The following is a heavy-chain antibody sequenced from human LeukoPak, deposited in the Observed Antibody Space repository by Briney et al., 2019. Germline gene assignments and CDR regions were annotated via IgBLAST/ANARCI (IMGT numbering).Heavy chain of an antibody. CDR3: AKGYGSNPGFDY. Sequence: GGSLRLSCAASGFTFSSYAMRWARQAPGRGLEWVSAISGSGGSTYYADSVKGRFTISRDNSKNTLYLQMNSLRAEDTAVSYCAKGYGSNPGFDYWGQGTLVTVSS. D-gene: IGHD2-2*01. J-gene: IGHJ4*02. CDR1: GFTFSSYA. V-gene: IGHV3-23*01. CDR2: ISGSGGST.